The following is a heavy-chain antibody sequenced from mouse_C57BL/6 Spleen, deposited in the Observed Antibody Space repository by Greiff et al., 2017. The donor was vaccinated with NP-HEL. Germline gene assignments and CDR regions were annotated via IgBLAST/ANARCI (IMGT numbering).Heavy chain of an antibody. V-gene: IGHV1-42*01. CDR1: GYSFTGYY. CDR2: INPSTGGT. Sequence: VQLQQSGPELVKPGASVKISCKASGYSFTGYYMNWVKQSPEKSLEWIGEINPSTGGTTYNQKFKAKATLTVDKSSSTAYMQLKSLTSEDSAVYYCARKPDGSSYEYFDVWGTGTTVTVSS. D-gene: IGHD1-1*01. J-gene: IGHJ1*03. CDR3: ARKPDGSSYEYFDV.